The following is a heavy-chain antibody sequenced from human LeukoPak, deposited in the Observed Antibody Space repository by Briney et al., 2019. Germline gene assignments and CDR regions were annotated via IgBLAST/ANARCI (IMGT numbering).Heavy chain of an antibody. CDR2: IIPIFGTA. CDR3: ARQAAAGTSWWFDP. D-gene: IGHD6-13*01. CDR1: GYTFTSYG. V-gene: IGHV1-69*05. Sequence: ASVKVSCKASGYTFTSYGISWVRQAPGQGLEWMGGIIPIFGTANYAQKFQGRVTITTDESTSTAYMELSSLRSEDTAVYYCARQAAAGTSWWFDPWGQGTLVTVSS. J-gene: IGHJ5*02.